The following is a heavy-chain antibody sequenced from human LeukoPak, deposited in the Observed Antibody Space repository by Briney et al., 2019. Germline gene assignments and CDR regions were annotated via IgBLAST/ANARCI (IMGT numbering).Heavy chain of an antibody. CDR3: ARSRSFDN. J-gene: IGHJ4*02. D-gene: IGHD6-6*01. CDR1: GFTFSNYN. Sequence: GGSLRLSCAASGFTFSNYNMNWVRQAPGKGLEWVSSMTSSTIYYTDSVKGRLTISRDNAKNSLYLQMNSLRGEDTAVYYCARSRSFDNWGQGTLVTVSS. V-gene: IGHV3-48*01. CDR2: MTSSTI.